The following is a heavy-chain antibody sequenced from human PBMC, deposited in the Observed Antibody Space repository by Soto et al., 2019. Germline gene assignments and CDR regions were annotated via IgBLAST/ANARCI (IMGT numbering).Heavy chain of an antibody. V-gene: IGHV1-69*13. Sequence: ASVKVSCKASGGTFRSYAIRWVLQAPGQGLEWMGGIIPIFGTANYAQKFQGRVTITADESTSTAYMELNSLRAEDTAFYYCVKDESINWYSGNFRHWGQATLVTVSS. CDR3: VKDESINWYSGNFRH. CDR2: IIPIFGTA. CDR1: GGTFRSYA. J-gene: IGHJ1*01. D-gene: IGHD6-13*01.